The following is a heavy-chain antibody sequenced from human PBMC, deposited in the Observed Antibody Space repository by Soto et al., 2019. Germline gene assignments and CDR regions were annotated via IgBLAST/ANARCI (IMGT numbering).Heavy chain of an antibody. J-gene: IGHJ4*02. CDR2: ITAYNGNT. CDR3: ARGSHYYDSSGYSKTEGSDY. V-gene: IGHV1-18*01. D-gene: IGHD3-22*01. Sequence: QVQLVQSGAEVKKPGASVKVSCKTSGYTFTNYGISCVRQAPGQGLEWMGWITAYNGNTNYAQKLQGRVTMTTDTSTSTAYMELRSLRSDDTAVYYCARGSHYYDSSGYSKTEGSDYWGQGTLVTVSS. CDR1: GYTFTNYG.